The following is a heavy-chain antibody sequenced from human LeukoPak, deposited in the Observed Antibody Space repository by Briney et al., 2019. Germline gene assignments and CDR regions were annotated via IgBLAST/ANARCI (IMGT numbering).Heavy chain of an antibody. D-gene: IGHD3-22*01. CDR3: ARDRRSYYYDSSGSGHAFDI. V-gene: IGHV1-69*13. CDR1: GYTFTSYA. Sequence: ASVKVSCKASGYTFTSYAISWVRQAPGQGLEWMGGIIPIFGTANYAQKFQGRVTITADESTSTAYMELGSLRSEDTAVYYCARDRRSYYYDSSGSGHAFDIWGQGTMVTVSS. CDR2: IIPIFGTA. J-gene: IGHJ3*02.